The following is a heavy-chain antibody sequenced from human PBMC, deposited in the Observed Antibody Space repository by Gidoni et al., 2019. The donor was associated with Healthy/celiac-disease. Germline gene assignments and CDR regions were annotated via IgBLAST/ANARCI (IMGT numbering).Heavy chain of an antibody. CDR3: ARAPGSSWPFDY. CDR1: GGSISSGSYY. CDR2: IYTSGGT. D-gene: IGHD6-13*01. J-gene: IGHJ4*02. Sequence: QVQLQESGPGLVKPSQTLSLTCTVSGGSISSGSYYWSWIRQPAGKGLEWIGRIYTSGGTNYNPSLKSRVTISVDTSKNQFSLKLSSVTAADTAVYYCARAPGSSWPFDYWGQGTLVTVSS. V-gene: IGHV4-61*02.